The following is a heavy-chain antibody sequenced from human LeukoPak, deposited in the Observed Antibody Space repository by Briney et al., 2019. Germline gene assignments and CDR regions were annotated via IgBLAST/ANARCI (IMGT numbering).Heavy chain of an antibody. Sequence: SETLSLTCTVSGGSISSSSYYWGWIRQPPGKGLEWIGXIYXXGSTYYNPSLKSRVTISVDTSKNQFSLKLSSVTAADTAMYYCAGHVDDIVVVPAAITAWFDPWGQGTLVTVSS. CDR2: IYXXGST. V-gene: IGHV4-39*01. CDR1: GGSISSSSYY. J-gene: IGHJ5*02. CDR3: AGHVDDIVVVPAAITAWFDP. D-gene: IGHD2-2*01.